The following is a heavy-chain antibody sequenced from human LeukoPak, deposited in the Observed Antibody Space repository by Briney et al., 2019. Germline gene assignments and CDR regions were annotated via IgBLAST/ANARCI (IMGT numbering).Heavy chain of an antibody. CDR3: ARAQPDTGYSSSWYEEYYMYA. D-gene: IGHD6-13*01. V-gene: IGHV3-48*02. CDR2: ISSSSSTI. CDR1: GFTFSSYS. Sequence: GGSLRLSCAASGFTFSSYSMNWVRQAPGKGLEWVSYISSSSSTIYYADSVKGRFTISRDNAKNSLYLQMNSLRDEDTAVYYCARAQPDTGYSSSWYEEYYMYAWGKGATVTVSS. J-gene: IGHJ6*03.